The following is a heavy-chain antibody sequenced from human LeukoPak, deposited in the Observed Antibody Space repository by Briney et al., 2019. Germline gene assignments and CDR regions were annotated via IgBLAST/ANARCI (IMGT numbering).Heavy chain of an antibody. CDR1: GASVSSSRYH. Sequence: SETLSLTCTVSGASVSSSRYHWMWIRQPPGKGLEWIGYIYYSGSTKYNPSLKSRVTISVDTSKNQFSLKLSSVTAADTAVYYCARGARAGYNLEPFDYWGQGTLVTVSS. CDR2: IYYSGST. V-gene: IGHV4-61*01. CDR3: ARGARAGYNLEPFDY. D-gene: IGHD5-24*01. J-gene: IGHJ4*02.